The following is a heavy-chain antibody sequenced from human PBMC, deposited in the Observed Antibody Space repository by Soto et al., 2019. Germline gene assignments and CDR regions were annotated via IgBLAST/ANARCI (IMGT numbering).Heavy chain of an antibody. V-gene: IGHV3-13*01. CDR1: GFTFSSYD. CDR2: IGTAGDT. D-gene: IGHD2-8*01. Sequence: GGSLRLSCAASGFTFSSYDMHWVRQATGKGLEWVSAIGTAGDTYYPGSVKGRFTISRENAKNSLYLQMNSLRAEDTAVYYCARVSVKMGFNYYYYDGMDVWGQGTTVTVSS. J-gene: IGHJ6*02. CDR3: ARVSVKMGFNYYYYDGMDV.